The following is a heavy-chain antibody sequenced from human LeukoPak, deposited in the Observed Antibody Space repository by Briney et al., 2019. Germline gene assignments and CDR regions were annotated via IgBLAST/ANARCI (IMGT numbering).Heavy chain of an antibody. Sequence: GGSLRLSCAASGFTFSSYEMNWVRQAPGKGLEWVSYISSSGSTIYYADSVKGRFTISRDNAKNSLYLQMNSLRAEDTAVYYCARKPVWLQCFDYWGQGTLVTVSS. CDR1: GFTFSSYE. CDR3: ARKPVWLQCFDY. V-gene: IGHV3-48*03. CDR2: ISSSGSTI. J-gene: IGHJ4*02. D-gene: IGHD5-24*01.